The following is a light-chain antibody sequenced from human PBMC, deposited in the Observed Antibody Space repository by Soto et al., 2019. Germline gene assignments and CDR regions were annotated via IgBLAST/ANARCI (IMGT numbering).Light chain of an antibody. CDR3: QQYSTSPWT. CDR1: QSVRSNY. CDR2: AAS. J-gene: IGKJ1*01. Sequence: ESVVTQSPGTLTLSPGERATLSCRASQSVRSNYLAWYQQGPGQAPRLLIFAASSRATGIPDRFGGSGSGTDFTLTISRLEPEDFAVYYCQQYSTSPWTFGQGTKV. V-gene: IGKV3-20*01.